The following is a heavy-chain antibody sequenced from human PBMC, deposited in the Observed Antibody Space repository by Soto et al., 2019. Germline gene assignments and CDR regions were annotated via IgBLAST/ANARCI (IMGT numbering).Heavy chain of an antibody. CDR2: IIPILGIA. CDR1: GGTFSSYT. V-gene: IGHV1-69*04. CDR3: ARDRGYSGYDYRVGYYYYYMDV. J-gene: IGHJ6*03. Sequence: VASVKVSCKASGGTFSSYTISWVRQAPGQGLEWMGRIIPILGIANYAQKFQGRVTITADKSTSTAYMELSSLRSEDTAVYYCARDRGYSGYDYRVGYYYYYMDVWGKGTTVTVSS. D-gene: IGHD5-12*01.